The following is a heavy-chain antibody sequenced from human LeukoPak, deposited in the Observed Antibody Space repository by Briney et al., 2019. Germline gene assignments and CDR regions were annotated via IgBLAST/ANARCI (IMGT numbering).Heavy chain of an antibody. CDR1: GYSISSGYY. D-gene: IGHD3-10*01. Sequence: KPSETLSLTCTVSGYSISSGYYWGWIRQPPGKGLEWIGRIYHSGSTYYNPSLKSRVTISVDTSKNQFSLKLSSVTAADTAVYYCARSYGSGSYMDYWGQGTLVTVSS. CDR3: ARSYGSGSYMDY. V-gene: IGHV4-38-2*02. J-gene: IGHJ4*02. CDR2: IYHSGST.